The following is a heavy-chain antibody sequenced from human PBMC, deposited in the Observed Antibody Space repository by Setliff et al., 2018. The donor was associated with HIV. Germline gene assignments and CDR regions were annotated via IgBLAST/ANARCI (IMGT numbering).Heavy chain of an antibody. V-gene: IGHV4-34*01. CDR1: GGSFSDYY. D-gene: IGHD3-10*01. CDR2: VNRGRRT. CDR3: EREIPYSYGGRCHPL. J-gene: IGHJ4*02. Sequence: SETLSLTCALYGGSFSDYYWSWIRQPPGMGLEWIGEVNRGRRTDYNSSLKSRVTISIDTSRNQFSLTVSSVTAADTAVYYCEREIPYSYGGRCHPLWGQGTLVTVS.